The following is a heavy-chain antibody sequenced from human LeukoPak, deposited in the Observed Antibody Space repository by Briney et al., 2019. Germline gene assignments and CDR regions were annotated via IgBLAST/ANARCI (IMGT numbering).Heavy chain of an antibody. Sequence: PSETLSLTCTVSGYSISTGYYWDWIRQPPGKGLEWIGTFYHGGSTYYNPSLKSRVTISVDTSRNQFSLKLSSVTAADTAVFYCARRWFGAPFDYWGQGTLVTVSS. D-gene: IGHD3-10*01. CDR1: GYSISTGYY. J-gene: IGHJ4*02. CDR2: FYHGGST. CDR3: ARRWFGAPFDY. V-gene: IGHV4-38-2*02.